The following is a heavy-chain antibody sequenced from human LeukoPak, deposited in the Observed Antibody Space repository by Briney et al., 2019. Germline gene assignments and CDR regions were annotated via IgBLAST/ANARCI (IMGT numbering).Heavy chain of an antibody. CDR3: AKDPQGD. J-gene: IGHJ4*02. CDR1: GFTFSNYA. CDR2: IDSGGGT. Sequence: GGSLSLSCAASGFTFSNYAMSWVRQAPGKGLEWVSAIDSGGGTYYADSVKGRFTISRDNSKNTLYLQMNSLRAEDTAVYYCAKDPQGDWGRGTLVTVSS. V-gene: IGHV3-23*01. D-gene: IGHD3-16*01.